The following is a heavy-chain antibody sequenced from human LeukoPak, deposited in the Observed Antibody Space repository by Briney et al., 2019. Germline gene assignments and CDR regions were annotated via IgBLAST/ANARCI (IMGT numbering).Heavy chain of an antibody. V-gene: IGHV3-21*01. CDR2: ISSSSSYI. D-gene: IGHD5-18*01. Sequence: GGSLRLSCAASGFTFSSYSMNWVRQAPGKGLEWVSTISSSSSYIYYADSVKGRFTISRDNAKNSLYLQMNSLRAEGTAVYYCARLGYSYVLDYWGQGTLVTVSS. J-gene: IGHJ4*02. CDR1: GFTFSSYS. CDR3: ARLGYSYVLDY.